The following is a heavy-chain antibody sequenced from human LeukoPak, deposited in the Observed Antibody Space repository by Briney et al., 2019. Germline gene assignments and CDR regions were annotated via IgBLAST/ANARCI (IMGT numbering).Heavy chain of an antibody. D-gene: IGHD2-15*01. Sequence: GGSLRLSCAASGFTFSSYAMSWVRQAPGKGLEWVSAISGSGGSTYYADSVKGRFTISRDNSKITLYLQMNSPRAEDTAVYYCAKNFLDSWVADYWGQGTLVTVSS. V-gene: IGHV3-23*01. CDR2: ISGSGGST. CDR1: GFTFSSYA. J-gene: IGHJ4*02. CDR3: AKNFLDSWVADY.